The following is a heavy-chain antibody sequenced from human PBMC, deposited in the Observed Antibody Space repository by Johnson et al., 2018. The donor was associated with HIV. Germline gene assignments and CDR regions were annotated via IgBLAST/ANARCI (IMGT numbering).Heavy chain of an antibody. CDR3: AKDPLVVPAATLDAFDI. J-gene: IGHJ3*02. CDR2: ISSGGSSI. V-gene: IGHV3-11*01. CDR1: GFTFSDHY. D-gene: IGHD2-2*01. Sequence: QVQLVESGGGLVKPGGSLRLSCAASGFTFSDHYMSWIRQAPGKGLEWVSYISSGGSSIYYADSVKGRFTISRDNAKNSLYLQMHSLRAEDTAIYYCAKDPLVVPAATLDAFDIWGQGTMVTVSS.